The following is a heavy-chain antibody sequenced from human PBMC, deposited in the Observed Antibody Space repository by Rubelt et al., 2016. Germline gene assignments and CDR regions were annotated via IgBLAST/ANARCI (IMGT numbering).Heavy chain of an antibody. D-gene: IGHD2-21*01. CDR3: ATTEGY. V-gene: IGHV4-34*01. CDR2: INHSGST. J-gene: IGHJ4*02. Sequence: QVQLQQWGAGLLKPSETLSLTCAVYGGSFSGYYWSWIRQPPGKGLEWIGEINHSGSTNYNPSLKSRVTISGETSNNQLSLKLSSVTAADTAVYYCATTEGYWGQGTLVTVSS. CDR1: GGSFSGYY.